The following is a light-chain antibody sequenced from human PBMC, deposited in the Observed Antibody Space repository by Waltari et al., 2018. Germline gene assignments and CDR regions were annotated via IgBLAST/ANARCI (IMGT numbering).Light chain of an antibody. CDR1: SSNIGAHSD. J-gene: IGLJ3*02. V-gene: IGLV1-40*01. CDR2: GNK. CDR3: QSYDSGLSGWV. Sequence: QSVLTQPPSVSGAPGQRVTISCTESSSNIGAHSDVHWYRQLPGTAPKLPSYGNKNRPSGVPDRFSGSRSGTSASLAITGLQAEDEADYYCQSYDSGLSGWVFGGGTKLTVL.